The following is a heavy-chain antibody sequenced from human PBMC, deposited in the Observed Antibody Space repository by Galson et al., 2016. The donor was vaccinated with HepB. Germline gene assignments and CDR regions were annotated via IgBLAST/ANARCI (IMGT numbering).Heavy chain of an antibody. D-gene: IGHD3-10*01. V-gene: IGHV6-1*01. J-gene: IGHJ2*01. CDR2: TFYRSKWYY. CDR1: GDSVSSTSAG. CDR3: ASGIAVTTSNSFWYFDL. Sequence: CAISGDSVSSTSAGWSWVRQSPSRGLEWLGRTFYRSKWYYDYAISVRSRITINPDTPKNQFSLQLISVTPEDTAVYYCASGIAVTTSNSFWYFDLWGRGTLVTVSS.